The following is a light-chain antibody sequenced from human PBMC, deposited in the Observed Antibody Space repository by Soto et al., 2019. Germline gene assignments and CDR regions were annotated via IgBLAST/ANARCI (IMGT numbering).Light chain of an antibody. CDR1: QIVSSN. J-gene: IGKJ4*01. Sequence: IVMTQSPALLSVSPGERVSLSCRASQIVSSNLAWYQQKPGQAPRLLIYYASTRATGIPARFSGSGSGTEFTLTISSLQSEDSAVYFCMQYNTWPPLTFGGGTKVEIK. CDR2: YAS. V-gene: IGKV3-15*01. CDR3: MQYNTWPPLT.